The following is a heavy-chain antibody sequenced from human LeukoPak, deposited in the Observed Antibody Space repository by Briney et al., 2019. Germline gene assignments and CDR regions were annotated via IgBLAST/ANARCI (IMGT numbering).Heavy chain of an antibody. Sequence: GGSLRLSCAASGFTSSSYEMNWVRQAPGKGLQWVSYISQDGSSIFYADSVKGRFTISRDNAKNSLYLQMNSLGVEDTAVYYCATISRTVVASFDYWGQGILVTVSS. CDR2: ISQDGSSI. CDR3: ATISRTVVASFDY. J-gene: IGHJ4*02. D-gene: IGHD3-22*01. V-gene: IGHV3-48*03. CDR1: GFTSSSYE.